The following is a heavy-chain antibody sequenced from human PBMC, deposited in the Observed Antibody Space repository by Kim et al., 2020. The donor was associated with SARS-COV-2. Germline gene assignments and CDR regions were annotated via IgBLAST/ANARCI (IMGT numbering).Heavy chain of an antibody. Sequence: PPLKSRVTISVDTSKNQFSLKLSSVTAADTAVYYCARLKRELLGVGAFDIWGQGTMVTVSS. D-gene: IGHD1-26*01. J-gene: IGHJ3*02. CDR3: ARLKRELLGVGAFDI. V-gene: IGHV4-59*01.